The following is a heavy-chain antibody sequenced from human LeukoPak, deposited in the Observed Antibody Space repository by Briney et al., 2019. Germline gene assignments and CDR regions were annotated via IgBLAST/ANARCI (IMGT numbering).Heavy chain of an antibody. Sequence: SETLSLTCTVSGGSISSYYWSWIRQPPGKGLEWIGYIYYSGSTNYNPSLRSRVTISVDTSKNQFSLKLSSVTAADTAVYYCARDLSGYDTSYYYYYGMDVWGQGTTVTVSS. V-gene: IGHV4-59*01. D-gene: IGHD3-22*01. CDR2: IYYSGST. J-gene: IGHJ6*02. CDR1: GGSISSYY. CDR3: ARDLSGYDTSYYYYYGMDV.